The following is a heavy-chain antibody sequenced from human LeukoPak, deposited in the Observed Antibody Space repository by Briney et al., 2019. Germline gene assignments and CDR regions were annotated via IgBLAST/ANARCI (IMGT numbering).Heavy chain of an antibody. CDR1: GFTFSDYY. Sequence: GGSLRLSCAASGFTFSDYYMSWIRQAPGKGLEWVSYISSSGSTIYYADSVKGRFTISRDNAKNSLYLQMNSLRAEDTAVYYCARREDVVVVPAAQMRGWFDPWGQGTLVTVSS. CDR2: ISSSGSTI. V-gene: IGHV3-11*01. J-gene: IGHJ5*02. D-gene: IGHD2-2*01. CDR3: ARREDVVVVPAAQMRGWFDP.